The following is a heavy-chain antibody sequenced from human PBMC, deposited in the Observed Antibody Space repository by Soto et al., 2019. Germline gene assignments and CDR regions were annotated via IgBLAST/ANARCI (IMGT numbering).Heavy chain of an antibody. CDR3: AKSLYSGSPRADAFDI. V-gene: IGHV3-53*01. CDR2: IYSGGST. Sequence: PGGSLRLSCAASGFTVSSNYMSWVRQAPGKGLEWVSVIYSGGSTYYADSVKGRFTISGDNSKNTLYLQMNSLRAEDTAVYYCAKSLYSGSPRADAFDIWGQGTMVTVSS. D-gene: IGHD1-26*01. J-gene: IGHJ3*02. CDR1: GFTVSSNY.